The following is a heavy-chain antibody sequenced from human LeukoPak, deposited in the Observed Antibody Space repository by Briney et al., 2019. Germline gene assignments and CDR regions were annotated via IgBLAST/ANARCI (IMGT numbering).Heavy chain of an antibody. V-gene: IGHV4-59*01. D-gene: IGHD2-15*01. J-gene: IGHJ5*02. CDR1: SGSISSYY. Sequence: PSETLSPTCTVSSGSISSYYWSWIRQPPGKGLEWIGYIYYSGTTNYNPSLKSRVTILADTSKNQLSLRLSSVTAADTAVYYCATLPAGPASWFDPWGQGTLVTVSS. CDR3: ATLPAGPASWFDP. CDR2: IYYSGTT.